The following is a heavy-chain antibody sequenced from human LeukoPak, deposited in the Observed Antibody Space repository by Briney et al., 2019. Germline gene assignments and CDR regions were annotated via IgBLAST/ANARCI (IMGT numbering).Heavy chain of an antibody. CDR1: GFIFSSYG. D-gene: IGHD6-19*01. V-gene: IGHV3-30*18. CDR2: ISYDGSNK. Sequence: GRSLRLSCAASGFIFSSYGMHWVRQAPGKGLEWVAIISYDGSNKYYPDSVKGRFTISRDDSKNTLYLQMNSLRTEDTAVYYCAKELTRPNRPVAGLNYWGQGTLVTVSS. J-gene: IGHJ4*02. CDR3: AKELTRPNRPVAGLNY.